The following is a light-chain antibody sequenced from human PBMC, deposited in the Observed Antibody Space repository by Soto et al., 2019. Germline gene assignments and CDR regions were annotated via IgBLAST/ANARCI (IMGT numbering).Light chain of an antibody. CDR1: SSDVGSYNL. J-gene: IGLJ1*01. CDR3: CSYAGSSTHYV. V-gene: IGLV2-23*02. CDR2: EVS. Sequence: QSALTQPASVSGSPGQSITISCTGTSSDVGSYNLVSWYQQHPGKAPKLMIYEVSKRPSGVSNRVSGSKSGNTASLTISGLQAEDDADYYCCSYAGSSTHYVFGTGTKVTVL.